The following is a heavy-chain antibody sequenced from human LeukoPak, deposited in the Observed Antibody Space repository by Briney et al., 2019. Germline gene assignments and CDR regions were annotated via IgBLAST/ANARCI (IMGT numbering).Heavy chain of an antibody. J-gene: IGHJ6*03. CDR2: ISSSSSYI. Sequence: GGSLRLSCAASGFTFSSYSMNWVRQAPGKGLEWVSSISSSSSYIYYADSVKGRFTISRDNAKNSLYLQMNSLRAEDTAVYYCARGMATIDGYYYYMDVWGKGTTVTISS. D-gene: IGHD5-24*01. V-gene: IGHV3-21*01. CDR1: GFTFSSYS. CDR3: ARGMATIDGYYYYMDV.